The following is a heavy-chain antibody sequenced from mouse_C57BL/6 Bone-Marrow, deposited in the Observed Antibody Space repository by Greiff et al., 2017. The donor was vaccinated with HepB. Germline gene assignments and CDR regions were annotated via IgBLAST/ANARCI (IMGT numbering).Heavy chain of an antibody. Sequence: EVKLMESGPGLVKPSQSLSLTCSVTGYSITSGYYWNWIRQFPGNKLEWMGYISYDGSNNYNPSLKNRISITRDTSKNQFFLKLNSVTTEDTATYYCARDLYGSSGGYFDYWGQGTTLTVSS. CDR1: GYSITSGYY. D-gene: IGHD1-1*01. CDR3: ARDLYGSSGGYFDY. CDR2: ISYDGSN. J-gene: IGHJ2*01. V-gene: IGHV3-6*01.